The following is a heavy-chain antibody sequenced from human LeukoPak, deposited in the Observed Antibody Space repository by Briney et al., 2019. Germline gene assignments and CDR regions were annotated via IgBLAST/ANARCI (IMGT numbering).Heavy chain of an antibody. Sequence: ASETLSLTCAVYGGSFSGYYWSWIRQPPGKGLEWIGEINHSGSTNYNPSLKSRVTISVDTSKNQFSLKLSSVTAADTAVYYCASRDTAMVTVDYWGQGTLVTVSS. CDR1: GGSFSGYY. CDR3: ASRDTAMVTVDY. CDR2: INHSGST. V-gene: IGHV4-34*01. D-gene: IGHD5-18*01. J-gene: IGHJ4*02.